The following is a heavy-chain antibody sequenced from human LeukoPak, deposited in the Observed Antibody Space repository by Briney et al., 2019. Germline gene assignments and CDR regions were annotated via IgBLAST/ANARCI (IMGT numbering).Heavy chain of an antibody. CDR1: GFTFSSYA. V-gene: IGHV3-48*04. D-gene: IGHD6-19*01. CDR3: ARDWSSGGVDY. Sequence: PGGSLRLSCAASGFTFSSYAMSWVRQAPGKGLEWVSYISSSRGNAVYYAASVKGRFTISRDNARNSLYLQMNSLRAEDTAVYYCARDWSSGGVDYWGQGTLVTVSS. CDR2: ISSSRGNAV. J-gene: IGHJ4*02.